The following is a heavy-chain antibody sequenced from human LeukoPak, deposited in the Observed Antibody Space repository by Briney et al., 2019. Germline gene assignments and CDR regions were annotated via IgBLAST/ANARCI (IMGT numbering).Heavy chain of an antibody. Sequence: GGSLRLSCSPSGFTLSSYDMHWVRQARGKGVECVSAISSNGGSTYYADSVKGRFTISRDNSKNTLYLQMSSLRAEDTAVYYCVKVSALSGVAYDYWGQGTLVTVSS. J-gene: IGHJ4*02. CDR2: ISSNGGST. CDR3: VKVSALSGVAYDY. CDR1: GFTLSSYD. D-gene: IGHD1-26*01. V-gene: IGHV3-64D*06.